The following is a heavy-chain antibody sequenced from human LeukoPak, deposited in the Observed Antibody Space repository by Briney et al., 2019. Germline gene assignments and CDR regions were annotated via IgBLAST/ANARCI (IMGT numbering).Heavy chain of an antibody. V-gene: IGHV3-9*01. Sequence: PGGSLRLSCAASGFIFGDYAMHWVRQAPGKGLEWVSHISSRSDRIGYADSVRGRFTTSRDNAKSSLYLQMSSLRAEDTAVYYCARGATGSFRYSSGWPGDSWGQGTLVTVSS. CDR1: GFIFGDYA. CDR2: ISSRSDRI. J-gene: IGHJ4*02. CDR3: ARGATGSFRYSSGWPGDS. D-gene: IGHD6-19*01.